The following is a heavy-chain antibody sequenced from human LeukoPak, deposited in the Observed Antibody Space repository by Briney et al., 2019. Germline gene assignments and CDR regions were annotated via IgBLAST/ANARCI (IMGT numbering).Heavy chain of an antibody. CDR2: ISSSGSTI. V-gene: IGHV3-48*03. J-gene: IGHJ5*02. CDR3: ARGGYILTTNWFDP. CDR1: GFTFSSYE. Sequence: GGSLRLSCAASGFTFSSYEMNWVRQAPGKGLEWVSYISSSGSTIYYADSVKGRFTIPRDNAKNSLYLQMNSLRAEDTAMYYCARGGYILTTNWFDPWGQGTLVTVSS. D-gene: IGHD3-9*01.